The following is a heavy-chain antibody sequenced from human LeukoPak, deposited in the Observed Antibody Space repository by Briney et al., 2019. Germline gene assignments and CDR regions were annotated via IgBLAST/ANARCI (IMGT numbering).Heavy chain of an antibody. CDR2: ISSSSTYM. D-gene: IGHD6-19*01. Sequence: GGSLRLSCAASGFTFSSYYMSWVRQAPGKGLEWVSSISSSSTYMFYADSVRGRFTISRGNAKNSLFLQMNSLRAEDTAVYYCARVPGSSGWNYYFDYWGQGTLVTVSS. CDR1: GFTFSSYY. V-gene: IGHV3-21*01. CDR3: ARVPGSSGWNYYFDY. J-gene: IGHJ4*02.